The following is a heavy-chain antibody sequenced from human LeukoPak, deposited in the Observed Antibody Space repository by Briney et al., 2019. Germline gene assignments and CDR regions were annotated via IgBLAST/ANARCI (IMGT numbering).Heavy chain of an antibody. J-gene: IGHJ3*02. CDR1: GFTFSSYG. CDR3: AREPQGYYDSSGYGAFDI. CDR2: ISGSGGST. Sequence: GGSLRLSCAASGFTFSSYGMSWVRQAPGKGLEWVSAISGSGGSTYYADSVKGRFTISRDNSKNTLYLQMNSLRAEDTAVYYCAREPQGYYDSSGYGAFDIWGQGTMVTVSS. V-gene: IGHV3-23*01. D-gene: IGHD3-22*01.